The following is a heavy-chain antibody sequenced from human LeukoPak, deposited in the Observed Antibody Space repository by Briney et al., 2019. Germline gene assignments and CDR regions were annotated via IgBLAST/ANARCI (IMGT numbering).Heavy chain of an antibody. J-gene: IGHJ6*03. Sequence: SETLSLTCTVSGGSISSYYWSWIRQPPGKGLEWIGYIYYSGSTKYNPSLKSRVTISVDTSKNQFSLKLSSVTAADTAVYYCARDRYCSGGSCYSTYYYYMDVWGKGTTVTVSS. CDR3: ARDRYCSGGSCYSTYYYYMDV. D-gene: IGHD2-15*01. V-gene: IGHV4-59*01. CDR2: IYYSGST. CDR1: GGSISSYY.